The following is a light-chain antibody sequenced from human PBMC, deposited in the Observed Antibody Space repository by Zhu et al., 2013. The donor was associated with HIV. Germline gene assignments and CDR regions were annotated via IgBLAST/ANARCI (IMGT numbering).Light chain of an antibody. CDR2: DVI. V-gene: IGLV2-14*03. J-gene: IGLJ2*01. CDR1: SSDIGGYNY. CDR3: SSYTTHTTVL. Sequence: QSALTQPASVSGSPGQSITISCTGTSSDIGGYNYVSWYQQHPGKAPKLMIYDVIHRTSGISSRFSGSKSGNTASLTISGLQAEDEADYYCSSYTTHTTVLFGGGTKLTVL.